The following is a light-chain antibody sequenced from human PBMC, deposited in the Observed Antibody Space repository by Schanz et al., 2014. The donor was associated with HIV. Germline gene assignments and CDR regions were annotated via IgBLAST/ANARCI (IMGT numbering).Light chain of an antibody. CDR2: QAS. CDR3: QQYYSSSWT. CDR1: QSVDNW. V-gene: IGKV1-5*03. J-gene: IGKJ1*01. Sequence: DIQMTQSPSTLSASVGDRVTITCRASQSVDNWLAWYQQKPGKAPSVLIFQASRLKIGVPSRFSGSGSGTEFTLTISSLQPDDIATYYCQQYYSSSWTFGQGTKVEI.